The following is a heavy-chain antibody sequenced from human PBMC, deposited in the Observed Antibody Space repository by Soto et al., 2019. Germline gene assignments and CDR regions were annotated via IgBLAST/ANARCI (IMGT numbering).Heavy chain of an antibody. D-gene: IGHD1-1*01. CDR3: TRENETHAPDY. CDR2: ISAYNRNT. V-gene: IGHV1-18*01. J-gene: IGHJ4*02. Sequence: ASVKVSCKASGYTFTDDGISWVRQAPGQGLEWMGWISAYNRNTNYAQKVRDRLTLTTDTFTNTAYMVLTSLTSDDTAVYYCTRENETHAPDYWGQGTLVTVSS. CDR1: GYTFTDDG.